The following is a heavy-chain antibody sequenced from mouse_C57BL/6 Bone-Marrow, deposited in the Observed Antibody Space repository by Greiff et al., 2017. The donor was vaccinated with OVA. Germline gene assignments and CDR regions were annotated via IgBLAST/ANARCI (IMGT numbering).Heavy chain of an antibody. V-gene: IGHV1-64*01. Sequence: VQLQQPGAELVTPGASVPLSCTASGSTFTSYWMHWVKQRPGQGLEWIGMIHPNSGSTNYNEKFKSKATLTVDKSSSTAYMQLSSLTSEDSAVYYCARGHLSWFAYWGQGTLVTVSA. CDR1: GSTFTSYW. J-gene: IGHJ3*01. D-gene: IGHD6-2*01. CDR2: IHPNSGST. CDR3: ARGHLSWFAY.